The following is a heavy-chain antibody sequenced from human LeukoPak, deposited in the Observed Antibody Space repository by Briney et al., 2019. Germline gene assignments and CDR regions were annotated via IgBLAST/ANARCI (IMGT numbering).Heavy chain of an antibody. CDR2: IYPGDSDT. CDR1: GYTFTNFW. CDR3: ARHRPYYYDSSGYSYYYYYGMDV. J-gene: IGHJ6*02. Sequence: GESLKISCKGSGYTFTNFWIGWVRQMPGKGLEWMGIIYPGDSDTRYSPSFQGQVTISADKSISTAYLQWSSLKASDTAMYYCARHRPYYYDSSGYSYYYYYGMDVWGQGTTVTVSS. D-gene: IGHD3-22*01. V-gene: IGHV5-51*01.